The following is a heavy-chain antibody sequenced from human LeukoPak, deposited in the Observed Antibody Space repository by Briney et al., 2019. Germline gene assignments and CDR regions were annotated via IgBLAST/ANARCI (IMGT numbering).Heavy chain of an antibody. J-gene: IGHJ4*02. D-gene: IGHD3-3*01. CDR1: GYTFTGYY. CDR2: INPNSGGT. Sequence: ASVKVFCKASGYTFTGYYMHWVQQAPGQGLEWMGWINPNSGGTNYAQKFQGRVTMTRDTSISTAYMELSRLRSDDTAVYYCARGLRFLEWSPFDYWGQGTLVTVSS. CDR3: ARGLRFLEWSPFDY. V-gene: IGHV1-2*02.